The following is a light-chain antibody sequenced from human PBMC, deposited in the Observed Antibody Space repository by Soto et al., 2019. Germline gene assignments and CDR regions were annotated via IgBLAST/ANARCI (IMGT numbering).Light chain of an antibody. Sequence: DIQMTQSPSALSVSVLDRVTITGRASQTISSWLAWYQQKPGKAPKLLIYKASTLKSGVPSRFSGSGSGTEFTLTISSLQPDDFATYYCQHYNSYSEAFGQGTKVDIK. CDR3: QHYNSYSEA. V-gene: IGKV1-5*03. CDR1: QTISSW. CDR2: KAS. J-gene: IGKJ1*01.